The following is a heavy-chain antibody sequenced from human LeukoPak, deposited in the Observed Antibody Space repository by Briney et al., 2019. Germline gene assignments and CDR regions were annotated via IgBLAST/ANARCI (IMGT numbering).Heavy chain of an antibody. CDR2: IYYSGST. CDR3: ARSPVTIFGVVTFDP. D-gene: IGHD3-3*01. Sequence: PSEPLSLTCTVSGSSISSSSYYWRWIRRPPGKGLECIGSIYYSGSTNYNPSLKSRVTISVDTSKNQFSLKLSSVTAADTAVYYCARSPVTIFGVVTFDPWGQGTLVTVS. J-gene: IGHJ5*02. CDR1: GSSISSSSYY. V-gene: IGHV4-39*07.